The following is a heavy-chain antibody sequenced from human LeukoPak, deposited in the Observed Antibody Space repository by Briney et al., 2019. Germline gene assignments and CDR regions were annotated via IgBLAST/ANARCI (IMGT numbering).Heavy chain of an antibody. D-gene: IGHD1-26*01. V-gene: IGHV3-11*04. CDR3: ARVRVGATMEI. CDR1: GFTFSSYW. CDR2: ISSSGSTI. Sequence: GGSLRLSCAASGFTFSSYWMRWVRQAPGKGLEWVSYISSSGSTIYYADSVKGRFTISRDNAKNSLYLQMNSLRAEDTAVYYCARVRVGATMEIWGQGTLVTVSS. J-gene: IGHJ4*02.